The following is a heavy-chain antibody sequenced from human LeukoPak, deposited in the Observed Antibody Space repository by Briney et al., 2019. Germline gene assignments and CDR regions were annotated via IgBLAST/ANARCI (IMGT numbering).Heavy chain of an antibody. CDR3: ARGSGFLEWLSYYYMDV. D-gene: IGHD3-3*01. CDR1: GYSISSGYY. Sequence: SETLSLTCSVSGYSISSGYYWGWIRQPPGKGLEWIGSIYHSGTSYYNPSLKSRVTISVDTSKNQFSLSLTSVTAADTAVYYCARGSGFLEWLSYYYMDVWGKGTTVTVSS. CDR2: IYHSGTS. V-gene: IGHV4-38-2*02. J-gene: IGHJ6*03.